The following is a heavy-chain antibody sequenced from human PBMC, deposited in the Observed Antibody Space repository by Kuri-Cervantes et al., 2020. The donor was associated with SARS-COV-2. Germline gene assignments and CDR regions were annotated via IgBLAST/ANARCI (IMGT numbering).Heavy chain of an antibody. J-gene: IGHJ4*02. V-gene: IGHV3-13*01. CDR2: IGTAGDT. Sequence: GESLKISCAASGFTFDDYGMSWVRQATGKGLEWVSAIGTAGDTYYPGSVKGQFTISRENAKNSLYLQMNSLRAGDTAVYYCAKDRVYCSGGSCPLYYWGQGTLVTVSS. CDR1: GFTFDDYG. D-gene: IGHD2-15*01. CDR3: AKDRVYCSGGSCPLYY.